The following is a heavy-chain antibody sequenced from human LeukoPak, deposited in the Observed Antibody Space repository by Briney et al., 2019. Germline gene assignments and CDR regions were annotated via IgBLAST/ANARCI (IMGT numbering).Heavy chain of an antibody. J-gene: IGHJ6*02. CDR3: ASTRAIDLLTDYYGMDV. CDR1: GGTFSSYA. Sequence: GASVKVSCKASGGTFSSYAISWVRQAPGQGLEWMGGIIPIFGTANYAQKFQGRVTITADESTSTAYMELSSLRSEDTAVYYCASTRAIDLLTDYYGMDVWGQGTTVTVSS. D-gene: IGHD1-26*01. CDR2: IIPIFGTA. V-gene: IGHV1-69*13.